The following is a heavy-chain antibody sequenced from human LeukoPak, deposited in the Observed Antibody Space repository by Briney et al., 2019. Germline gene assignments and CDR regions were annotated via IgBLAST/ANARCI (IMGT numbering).Heavy chain of an antibody. J-gene: IGHJ5*02. Sequence: GGSLRLSCAASGFRFSSYGMHWVRQAPGKGLEWVAVISDDGSKIYYGDSVKGRFTISRDNSKNTLNLQMDSLRADDTAVYYCGKGPGYSVYDNLPHHWGQGTLVTVSS. CDR2: ISDDGSKI. CDR3: GKGPGYSVYDNLPHH. D-gene: IGHD5/OR15-5a*01. V-gene: IGHV3-30*18. CDR1: GFRFSSYG.